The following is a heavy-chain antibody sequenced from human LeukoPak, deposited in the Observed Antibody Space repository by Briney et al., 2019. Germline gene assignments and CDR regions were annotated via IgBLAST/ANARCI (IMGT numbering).Heavy chain of an antibody. CDR3: AKRDHYCSGVSCYFGPFDY. CDR2: ISGSGGST. J-gene: IGHJ4*02. CDR1: GFTFSSYA. D-gene: IGHD2-15*01. V-gene: IGHV3-23*01. Sequence: QTGGSLRLSCAASGFTFSSYAMSWVRQAPGKGLEWVSAISGSGGSTSYADSVKGRFTISRDNSKNTLYLQMNSLRAEDTAVYYCAKRDHYCSGVSCYFGPFDYWGQGTLVTVSS.